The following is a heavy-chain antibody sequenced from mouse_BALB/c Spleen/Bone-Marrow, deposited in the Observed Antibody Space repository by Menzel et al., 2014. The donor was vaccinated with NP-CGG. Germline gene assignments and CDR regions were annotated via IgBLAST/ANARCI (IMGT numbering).Heavy chain of an antibody. Sequence: EVQLVESGPELLKPGASVKISCKASGYTFTDYNMHWVKQSHGKSLEWIGYIYPYNGVTAYNQKFKSKATLTVDNSSSTAYMEFRSLTSEASAVYYCARIYCGYEFTYWGQGTLVTVSA. V-gene: IGHV1S29*02. CDR1: GYTFTDYN. CDR2: IYPYNGVT. J-gene: IGHJ3*01. CDR3: ARIYCGYEFTY. D-gene: IGHD2-2*01.